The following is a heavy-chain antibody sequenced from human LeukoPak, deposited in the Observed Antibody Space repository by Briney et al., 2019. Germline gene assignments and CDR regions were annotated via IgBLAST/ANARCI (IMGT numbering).Heavy chain of an antibody. J-gene: IGHJ4*02. CDR2: IYYSGST. Sequence: SETLSLTCTVSGGSISSYYWGWIRQPPGKGLEWIGSIYYSGSTYYNPSLKSRVTISVDTSKNQFSLKLSSVTAADTAVYYCARLTSFMITFGGVIDYWGQGTLVTVSS. V-gene: IGHV4-39*01. CDR3: ARLTSFMITFGGVIDY. CDR1: GGSISSYY. D-gene: IGHD3-16*02.